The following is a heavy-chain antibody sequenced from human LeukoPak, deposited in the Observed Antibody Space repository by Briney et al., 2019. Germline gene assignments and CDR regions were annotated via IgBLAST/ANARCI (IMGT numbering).Heavy chain of an antibody. V-gene: IGHV1-69*01. CDR1: GGTFSSYA. D-gene: IGHD3-10*01. J-gene: IGHJ4*02. Sequence: ASVKVSCKASGGTFSSYAISWVRQAPGQGLEWMGGITPIFGTANYAQKFQGRVTITADESTSTAYMELSSLRSEDTAVYYCARAAGFGELYDYWGQGTLVTVSS. CDR2: ITPIFGTA. CDR3: ARAAGFGELYDY.